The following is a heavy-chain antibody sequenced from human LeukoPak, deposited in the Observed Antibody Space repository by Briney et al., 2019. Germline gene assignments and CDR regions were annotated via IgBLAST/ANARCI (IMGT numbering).Heavy chain of an antibody. D-gene: IGHD6-19*01. V-gene: IGHV4-34*01. CDR1: GGSFSGYY. Sequence: PSETLSLTCAVYGGSFSGYYWSWIRLPPGKGLEWIGEINHSGSTNYNPSLKSRVTISVDTSKNQFSLKLSSVTAADTAVYYCARGGSGWYGRVSPIDYWGQGTLVTVSS. J-gene: IGHJ4*02. CDR2: INHSGST. CDR3: ARGGSGWYGRVSPIDY.